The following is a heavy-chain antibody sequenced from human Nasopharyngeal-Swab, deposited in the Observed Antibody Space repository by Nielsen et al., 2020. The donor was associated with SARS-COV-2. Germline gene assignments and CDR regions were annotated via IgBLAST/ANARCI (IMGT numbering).Heavy chain of an antibody. D-gene: IGHD6-13*01. J-gene: IGHJ5*02. V-gene: IGHV3-30*18. CDR1: GFTFSSYG. CDR2: ISYDGSNK. Sequence: GGSLRLSCAASGFTFSSYGMHWVRQAPGKGLEWVAVISYDGSNKYYADSVKGRFTISRDNSKNTLYLQMNSLRAEDTAVCYCAKDGGTSSSLLDPWGQGTLVTVSS. CDR3: AKDGGTSSSLLDP.